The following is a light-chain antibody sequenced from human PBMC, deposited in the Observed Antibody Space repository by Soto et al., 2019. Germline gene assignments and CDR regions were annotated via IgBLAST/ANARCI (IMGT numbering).Light chain of an antibody. CDR2: GAS. CDR1: QSVSSN. CDR3: QRRSIWPLT. Sequence: EIVLTQSPSTLSLSPGERATLSCRASQSVSSNLAWYQHKPGQAPRLLIYGASNRAAGIPDRFGGSGSGTDFTLTISSLAPEDFAVYYCQRRSIWPLTFGGGTKVDIK. J-gene: IGKJ4*01. V-gene: IGKV3-11*01.